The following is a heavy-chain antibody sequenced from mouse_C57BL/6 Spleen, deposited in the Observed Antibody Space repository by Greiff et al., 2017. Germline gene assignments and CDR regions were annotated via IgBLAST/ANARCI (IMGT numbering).Heavy chain of an antibody. CDR2: IYPRDGST. CDR1: GYTFTSYD. J-gene: IGHJ2*01. CDR3: ANFYDYGGVY. Sequence: VKLMESGPELVKPGASVKLSCKASGYTFTSYDINWVKQRPGQGLEWIGWIYPRDGSTKYNEKFKGKATLTVDTSSSTAYMELHSLTSEDSAVYFCANFYDYGGVYWGQGTTLTVSS. V-gene: IGHV1-85*01. D-gene: IGHD2-4*01.